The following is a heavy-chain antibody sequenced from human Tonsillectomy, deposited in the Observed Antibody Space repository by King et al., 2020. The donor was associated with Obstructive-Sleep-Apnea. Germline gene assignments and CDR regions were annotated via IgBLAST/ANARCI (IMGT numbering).Heavy chain of an antibody. J-gene: IGHJ4*02. CDR1: GFSLSTSGVG. D-gene: IGHD3-9*01. V-gene: IGHV2-5*02. Sequence: TLKESGPTLVKPPQTLTLTCTFSGFSLSTSGVGVGWIRQPPGKALEWLALIYWDDDKHYSPSLKSRLTITKDTSKNQVVLTMTNMDPVDTATYYCAHSRISGCHPDYFDYWGEGPLVTVSS. CDR3: AHSRISGCHPDYFDY. CDR2: IYWDDDK.